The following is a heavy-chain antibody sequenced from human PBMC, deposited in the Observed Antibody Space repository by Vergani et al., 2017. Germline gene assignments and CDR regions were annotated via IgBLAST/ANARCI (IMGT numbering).Heavy chain of an antibody. CDR3: AREFWVDGRRNYYYGMDV. J-gene: IGHJ6*02. D-gene: IGHD2-15*01. CDR2: IYYSGST. V-gene: IGHV4-39*01. Sequence: QLQLQESGPGLVKPSETLSLTCTVSGGSISSSSYYWGWIRQPPGKGLEWIGCIYYSGSTYYNPSLKSRVTISVDTSKNQFSLKLSSVTAADTAVYYCAREFWVDGRRNYYYGMDVWGQGTTVTVSS. CDR1: GGSISSSSYY.